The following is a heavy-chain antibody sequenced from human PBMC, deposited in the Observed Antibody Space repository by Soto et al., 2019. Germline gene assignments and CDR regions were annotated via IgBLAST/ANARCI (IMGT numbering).Heavy chain of an antibody. V-gene: IGHV1-18*01. CDR3: ARADDYYYGMDV. CDR1: GYTFTTYG. Sequence: QVQLVQSGAEVKKPGASVKVSCKASGYTFTTYGISWVRQAPGQGLEWMGWISAYNGNTNYAQKLQGRVTITADESTSTAYMELSSLRSEDTAVYYCARADDYYYGMDVWGQGTTVTVSS. CDR2: ISAYNGNT. J-gene: IGHJ6*02.